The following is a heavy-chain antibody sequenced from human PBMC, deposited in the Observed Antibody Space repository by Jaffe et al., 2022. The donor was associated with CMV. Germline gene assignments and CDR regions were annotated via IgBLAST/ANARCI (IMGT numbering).Heavy chain of an antibody. CDR3: ARGLRIAARFTTPFDY. CDR2: INHSGST. CDR1: GGSFSGYY. Sequence: QVQLQQWGAGLLKPSETLSLTCAVYGGSFSGYYWSWIRQPPGKGLEWIGEINHSGSTNYNPSLKSRVTISVDTSKNQFSLKLSSVTAADTAVYYCARGLRIAARFTTPFDYWGQGTLVTVSS. J-gene: IGHJ4*02. D-gene: IGHD6-6*01. V-gene: IGHV4-34*01.